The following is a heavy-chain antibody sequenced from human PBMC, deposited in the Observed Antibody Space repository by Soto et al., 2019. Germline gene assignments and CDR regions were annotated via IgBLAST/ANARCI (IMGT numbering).Heavy chain of an antibody. CDR2: TYYRSNWYT. V-gene: IGHV6-1*01. Sequence: KQSQTLSLTCAISGDSVSSNTAAWNWIRQSPSRGLEWLGRTYYRSNWYTDYAVSVKGRITINPDTSKNQFSLQLKPVTPEDTAIYYCARAMPMIFGIVMVFDNWGLGTLVTVSS. D-gene: IGHD3-3*01. J-gene: IGHJ4*02. CDR3: ARAMPMIFGIVMVFDN. CDR1: GDSVSSNTAA.